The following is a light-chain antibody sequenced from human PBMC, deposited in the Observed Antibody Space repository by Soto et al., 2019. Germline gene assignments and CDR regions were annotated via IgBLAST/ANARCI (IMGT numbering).Light chain of an antibody. Sequence: AIQLTQFPSSLSASVGDQITITCRAVQGISSALAWYQQKPGKAPRLLIYDASTLESGVPSRFSGSGSGTDFTLTINSLQPEDFATYYCQHFNSYPITFGQGTRLEIK. CDR3: QHFNSYPIT. J-gene: IGKJ5*01. V-gene: IGKV1-13*02. CDR2: DAS. CDR1: QGISSA.